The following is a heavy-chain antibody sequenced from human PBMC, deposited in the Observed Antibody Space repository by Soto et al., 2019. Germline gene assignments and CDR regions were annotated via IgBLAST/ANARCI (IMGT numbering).Heavy chain of an antibody. CDR1: GFTFNYNA. D-gene: IGHD5-18*01. V-gene: IGHV3-23*01. CDR3: AKEHGYSYGWAKSDAFDA. Sequence: GGSLRLSCAASGFTFNYNAMSWVRQAPGKGLEWVSSISGSGGNTYYAESVKGRFTISRDNSKNTLYVQINTLRAEDTAVYYCAKEHGYSYGWAKSDAFDAWGQGTMVTVSS. J-gene: IGHJ3*01. CDR2: ISGSGGNT.